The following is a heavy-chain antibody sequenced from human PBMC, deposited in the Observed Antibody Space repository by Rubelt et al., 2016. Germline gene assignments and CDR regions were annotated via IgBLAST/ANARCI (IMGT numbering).Heavy chain of an antibody. CDR2: IYYTGST. Sequence: QVQLQESGPGLVKPSETLSLTCTVSGGSISTTSYYWGWIRQPPGKGLEWIGRIYYTGSTYYNPSLKRRVTISVDTSKNQFSLKLSSVTAADTALYYCVRRTFCGGDCYRFDPWGQGTLVTVSS. CDR1: GGSISTTSYY. CDR3: VRRTFCGGDCYRFDP. J-gene: IGHJ5*02. D-gene: IGHD2-21*01. V-gene: IGHV4-39*01.